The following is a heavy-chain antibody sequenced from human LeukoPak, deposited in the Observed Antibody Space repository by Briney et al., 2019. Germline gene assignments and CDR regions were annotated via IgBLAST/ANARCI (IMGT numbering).Heavy chain of an antibody. J-gene: IGHJ4*02. CDR3: AKDSEGSGSRRYYFDY. D-gene: IGHD3-10*01. CDR1: GFTFSSYA. CDR2: ISGSGGST. Sequence: GGSLRLSCGASGFTFSSYAMSWVRQAPGKGREWVSAISGSGGSTYYADSVKGRFTISRDNSKNTLYLQMNSLRAEDTAVYYCAKDSEGSGSRRYYFDYWGQGTLVTVSS. V-gene: IGHV3-23*01.